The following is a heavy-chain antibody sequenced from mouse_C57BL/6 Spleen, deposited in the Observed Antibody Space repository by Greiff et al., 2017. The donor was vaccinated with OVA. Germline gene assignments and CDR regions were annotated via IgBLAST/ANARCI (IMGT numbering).Heavy chain of an antibody. CDR1: GFTFSDYG. CDR3: ARGGYDYEGWFAY. J-gene: IGHJ3*01. V-gene: IGHV5-17*01. D-gene: IGHD2-4*01. Sequence: VQRVESGGGLVKPGGSLKLSCAASGFTFSDYGMHWVRQAPEKGLEWVAYISSGSSTIYYADTVKGRFTISRDNAKNTLFLQMTSLRSEDTAMYYCARGGYDYEGWFAYWGQGTLVTVSA. CDR2: ISSGSSTI.